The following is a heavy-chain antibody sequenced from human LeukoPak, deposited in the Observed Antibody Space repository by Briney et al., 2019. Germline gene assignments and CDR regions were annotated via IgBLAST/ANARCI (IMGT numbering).Heavy chain of an antibody. CDR1: GFTFSSYW. CDR2: IKQDGSEK. Sequence: PGGSLRLSCAASGFTFSSYWMSWVRQAPGKGLEWVANIKQDGSEKYYVDSVKGRFTISRDNAKNSLYLQMNSLRAEDTAVYYCARATHRVVADYLDYWGQGTLVTVSS. V-gene: IGHV3-7*01. CDR3: ARATHRVVADYLDY. J-gene: IGHJ4*02. D-gene: IGHD2-15*01.